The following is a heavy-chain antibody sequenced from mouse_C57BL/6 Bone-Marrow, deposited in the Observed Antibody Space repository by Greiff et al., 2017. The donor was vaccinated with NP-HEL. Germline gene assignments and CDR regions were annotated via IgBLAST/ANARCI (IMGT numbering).Heavy chain of an antibody. CDR3: ARDIYGNYEDYAMDY. CDR2: IDPSDSYT. V-gene: IGHV1-69*01. D-gene: IGHD2-1*01. Sequence: LQQPGAELVMPGASVKLSCKASGYTFTSYWMHWVKQRPGQGLEWIGEIDPSDSYTNYNQKFKGKSTLTVDKSSSTAYMQLSSLTSEDSAVYYCARDIYGNYEDYAMDYWGQGTSVTVSS. CDR1: GYTFTSYW. J-gene: IGHJ4*01.